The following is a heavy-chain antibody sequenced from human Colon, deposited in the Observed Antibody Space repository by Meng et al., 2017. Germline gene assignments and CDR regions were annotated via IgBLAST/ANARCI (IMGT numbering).Heavy chain of an antibody. CDR2: LDHRGSA. D-gene: IGHD4-23*01. Sequence: LQWSGPGLLAPSESLSLARSVSVPSVSVNISWSCVRRPPGRGLEWIGQLDHRGSALYRPSLNSRVTMSLDKSSNQFSLRLTSVTAADTAVYYCARHGGYYQDFWGPGTLVTVSS. V-gene: IGHV4-4*02. J-gene: IGHJ4*02. CDR1: VPSVSVNIS. CDR3: ARHGGYYQDF.